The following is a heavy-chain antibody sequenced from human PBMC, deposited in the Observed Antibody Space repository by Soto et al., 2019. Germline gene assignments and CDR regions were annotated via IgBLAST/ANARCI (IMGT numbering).Heavy chain of an antibody. J-gene: IGHJ2*01. Sequence: QVRLQQWGAGLLKPSETLSLTCAVYGASFSDSYCDWIRQPPGKGLEWIGEINHSGSTIYNPSLESRVTISLDATSKLFSLKTRSATAADTAVYYCAREVPSRSIDLWGRGTPVTVSS. V-gene: IGHV4-34*01. CDR2: INHSGST. CDR1: GASFSDSY. CDR3: AREVPSRSIDL.